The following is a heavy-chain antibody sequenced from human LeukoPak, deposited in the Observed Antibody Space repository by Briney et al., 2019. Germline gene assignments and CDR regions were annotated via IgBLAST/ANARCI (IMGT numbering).Heavy chain of an antibody. CDR1: GFTFSSYS. Sequence: GGSLRLSCAASGFTFSSYSMNWVRQAPGKGLEWVSSISSSSSYIYYADSVKGRFTISRDNAKNSLYLQMNSLRAEDTAVYYCARDDYDSSGYYKGAFDIWGQGTMVTVSS. CDR2: ISSSSSYI. V-gene: IGHV3-21*01. J-gene: IGHJ3*02. CDR3: ARDDYDSSGYYKGAFDI. D-gene: IGHD3-22*01.